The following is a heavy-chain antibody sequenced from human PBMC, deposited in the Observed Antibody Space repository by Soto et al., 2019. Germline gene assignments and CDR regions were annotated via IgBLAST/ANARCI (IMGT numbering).Heavy chain of an antibody. CDR3: ARRIWGSGGAFDI. CDR2: IYYSGST. J-gene: IGHJ3*02. V-gene: IGHV4-39*01. D-gene: IGHD7-27*01. Sequence: SETLSLTCTVSGGSISSSSYYWGWIRQPPGKGLEWIGSIYYSGSTYYNPSLKSRVTISVDTSKNQFTLKLSSVTAADTAVYYCARRIWGSGGAFDIWGQGTMVTVSS. CDR1: GGSISSSSYY.